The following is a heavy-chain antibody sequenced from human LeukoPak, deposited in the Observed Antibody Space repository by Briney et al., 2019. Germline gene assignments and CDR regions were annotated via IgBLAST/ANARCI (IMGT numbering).Heavy chain of an antibody. CDR1: EFSVGSNY. CDR3: ATLRESFWIPEFDY. J-gene: IGHJ4*02. D-gene: IGHD1-1*01. CDR2: ISYDGSSK. Sequence: GGSLRLSCAASEFSVGSNYMTWVRQAPGKGLEWVAVISYDGSSKYYADSVKGRFTISRDNSKNTLYMQMNSLRAEDTAVYYCATLRESFWIPEFDYWGQGTLVTVSS. V-gene: IGHV3-30*03.